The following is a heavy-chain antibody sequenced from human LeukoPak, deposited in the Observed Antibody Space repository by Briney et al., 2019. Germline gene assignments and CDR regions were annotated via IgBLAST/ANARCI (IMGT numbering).Heavy chain of an antibody. J-gene: IGHJ4*02. CDR3: VRSQYSSSS. Sequence: PGGSLRLSCAASGFSFSTDWVGWVRQAPGKGLEWEANIKHDGSERHYVDSVKGRFTISRDNAKNSLYLQMNSLRVEDTALYYCVRSQYSSSSWGQGTLVAVSS. D-gene: IGHD6-13*01. CDR2: IKHDGSER. CDR1: GFSFSTDW. V-gene: IGHV3-7*01.